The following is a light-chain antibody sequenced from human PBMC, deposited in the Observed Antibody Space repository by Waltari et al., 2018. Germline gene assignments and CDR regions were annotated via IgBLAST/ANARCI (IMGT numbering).Light chain of an antibody. CDR3: QVWDSSSDRPV. CDR1: NIGGKT. Sequence: SYVLTQPPSVSVAPGQTATITCGGNNIGGKTVHWYQQKPGQAPVLVVYDDYYRPSGIPERFSGSNSGNTAALTISWVEAGDEADYYCQVWDSSSDRPVFGGGTNVFVL. CDR2: DDY. J-gene: IGLJ3*02. V-gene: IGLV3-21*02.